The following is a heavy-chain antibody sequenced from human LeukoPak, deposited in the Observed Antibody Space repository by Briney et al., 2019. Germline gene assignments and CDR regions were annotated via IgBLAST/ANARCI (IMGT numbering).Heavy chain of an antibody. J-gene: IGHJ4*02. D-gene: IGHD3-22*01. CDR2: INPNSGGT. Sequence: ASVKVSCKASGYTFTGYYMHWVRQAPGQGLEWMGWINPNSGGTNYAQRFQGRVTMTRDTSISTAYMELSRLRSDDTAVYYCVRVEITTRIVVVAWYFDYWGQGTLVTVSS. V-gene: IGHV1-2*02. CDR1: GYTFTGYY. CDR3: VRVEITTRIVVVAWYFDY.